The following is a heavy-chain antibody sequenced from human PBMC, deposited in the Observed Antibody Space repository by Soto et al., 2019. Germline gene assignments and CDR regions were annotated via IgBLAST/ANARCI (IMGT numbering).Heavy chain of an antibody. CDR3: ARDYLVIPHRVIDY. Sequence: QVQRVEAGGGVVQPGRSLRLYCAASGFTFSSYGMRCVRQAPGSGLEWVAGIRYDGSTKYYADSVKGRFTISRDNSKNTLYLQMNSLRAEDTAVYYCARDYLVIPHRVIDYWGQGTLVTVSS. V-gene: IGHV3-33*01. CDR2: IRYDGSTK. J-gene: IGHJ4*02. D-gene: IGHD2-15*01. CDR1: GFTFSSYG.